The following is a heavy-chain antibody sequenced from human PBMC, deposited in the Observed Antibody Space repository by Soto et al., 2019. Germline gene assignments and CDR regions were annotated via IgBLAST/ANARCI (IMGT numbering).Heavy chain of an antibody. CDR2: ISSSSSTI. J-gene: IGHJ4*02. Sequence: GALRLSCAAPGFTFSSYSMNWVRQVPGKGLEWVSYISSSSSTIYYADSVKGRFTTSRDNAKNSLYLQMNSLRDEDTAVYYCARDDQMPHTLADYWGQGTLVTVSS. D-gene: IGHD2-2*01. V-gene: IGHV3-48*02. CDR1: GFTFSSYS. CDR3: ARDDQMPHTLADY.